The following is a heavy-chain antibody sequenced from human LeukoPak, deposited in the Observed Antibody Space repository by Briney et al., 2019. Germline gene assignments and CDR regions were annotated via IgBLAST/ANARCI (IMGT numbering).Heavy chain of an antibody. CDR2: ISHDGPNK. Sequence: PGGSLRLSCAASGFTFNTYTMHWVRQAPGKGLKWVALISHDGPNKYYTDSVKGRFTISRDNSKNALFLQMNSLRPDDTAMYYCAREPSLTYYYDNVAFDYWGQGALVAVSS. CDR3: AREPSLTYYYDNVAFDY. CDR1: GFTFNTYT. V-gene: IGHV3-30*04. D-gene: IGHD3-22*01. J-gene: IGHJ4*02.